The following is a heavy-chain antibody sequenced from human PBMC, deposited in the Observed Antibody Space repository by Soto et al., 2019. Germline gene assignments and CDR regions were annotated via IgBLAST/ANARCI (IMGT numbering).Heavy chain of an antibody. V-gene: IGHV1-69*04. J-gene: IGHJ4*02. CDR2: IIPILGIA. CDR1: GGTFISYT. CDR3: ARDRGIAAAGTTY. Sequence: SMKVSCKASGGTFISYTISWVRQAPGQGLEWMGRIIPILGIANYAQKFQGRVTITADKSTSTAYMELSSLRSEDTAVYYCARDRGIAAAGTTYWGQGTLVTVSS. D-gene: IGHD6-13*01.